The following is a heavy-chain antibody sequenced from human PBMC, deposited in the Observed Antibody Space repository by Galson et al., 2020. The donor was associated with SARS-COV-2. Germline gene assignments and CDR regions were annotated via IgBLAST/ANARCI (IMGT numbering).Heavy chain of an antibody. Sequence: ASVKVSCKASGYTSTSHSISWVRQAPGQGLEGMGWISTYNGNTNYAQKIQGRVTMTTDTSTSTAYMELRNLRSDDTAVYYCARNYYDNSGYPDDWGQGTLVAVSS. D-gene: IGHD3-22*01. J-gene: IGHJ4*02. CDR2: ISTYNGNT. CDR3: ARNYYDNSGYPDD. V-gene: IGHV1-18*04. CDR1: GYTSTSHS.